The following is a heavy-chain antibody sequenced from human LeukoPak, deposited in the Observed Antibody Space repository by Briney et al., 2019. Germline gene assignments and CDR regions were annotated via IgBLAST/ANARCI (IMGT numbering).Heavy chain of an antibody. CDR3: ARASSVGFWTHSTVRLRFDY. J-gene: IGHJ4*02. Sequence: GSSVKVSCKASGGTFSSYAISWVRQAPGQGLEWMGGIIPIFGTANYAQKFQGRVTTTADESTSTAYMELSSLRSEDTAVYYCARASSVGFWTHSTVRLRFDYWGQGTLVTVSS. V-gene: IGHV1-69*01. CDR2: IIPIFGTA. CDR1: GGTFSSYA. D-gene: IGHD3/OR15-3a*01.